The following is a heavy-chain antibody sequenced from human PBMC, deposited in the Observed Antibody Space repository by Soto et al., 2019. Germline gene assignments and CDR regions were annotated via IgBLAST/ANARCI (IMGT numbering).Heavy chain of an antibody. J-gene: IGHJ6*02. Sequence: PGGSLRLSCAASGFTFSSYAMHWVRQAPGKGLEWVAVISYDGSNKYYADSVKGRFTISRDNSKNTLYLQMNSLRAEDTAVYYCARALYYYDSSGYYRHYYYYGMDVWGQGTTVTVSS. CDR1: GFTFSSYA. CDR3: ARALYYYDSSGYYRHYYYYGMDV. V-gene: IGHV3-30-3*01. D-gene: IGHD3-22*01. CDR2: ISYDGSNK.